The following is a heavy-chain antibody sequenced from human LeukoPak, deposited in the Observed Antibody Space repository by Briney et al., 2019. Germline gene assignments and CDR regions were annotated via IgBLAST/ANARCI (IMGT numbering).Heavy chain of an antibody. CDR2: ISSSSSYI. CDR3: ARAPAAPFYYFDY. D-gene: IGHD6-13*01. V-gene: IGHV3-21*01. Sequence: PGGSPRLSCAASGSTFSSYSMNWVRQAPGKGLEWVSSISSSSSYIYYADSVKGRFTISRDNAKNSLYLQMNSLRAEDTAVYYCARAPAAPFYYFDYWGQGTLVTVSS. J-gene: IGHJ4*02. CDR1: GSTFSSYS.